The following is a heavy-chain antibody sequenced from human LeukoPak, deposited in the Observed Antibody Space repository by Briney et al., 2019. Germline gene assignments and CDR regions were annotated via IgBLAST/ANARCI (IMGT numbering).Heavy chain of an antibody. D-gene: IGHD3-3*01. CDR2: IIPIFGTA. Sequence: SVTVSCTASGGTFSSYAISWVRQAPGQGLEWMGGIIPIFGTANYAQKFQGRVTITADESTSTAYMELSSLRSEDTAVYYCALRNYDFWSGYDPWGQGTLVTVSS. J-gene: IGHJ5*02. CDR1: GGTFSSYA. V-gene: IGHV1-69*13. CDR3: ALRNYDFWSGYDP.